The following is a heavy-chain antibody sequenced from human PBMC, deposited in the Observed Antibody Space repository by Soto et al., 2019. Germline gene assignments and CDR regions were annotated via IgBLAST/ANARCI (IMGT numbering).Heavy chain of an antibody. CDR3: ASSNIAAAGFYYYGMDV. CDR2: IYYSGST. D-gene: IGHD6-13*01. V-gene: IGHV4-59*01. CDR1: GCAIRGYH. Sequence: SGTLYLTCTCLGCAIRGYHWRCMRKPPGKGLEWIGYIYYSGSTNYNPSLKSRVTISVDTSKNQFSLKLSSVTAADTAVYYCASSNIAAAGFYYYGMDVWGRGTTVT. J-gene: IGHJ6*02.